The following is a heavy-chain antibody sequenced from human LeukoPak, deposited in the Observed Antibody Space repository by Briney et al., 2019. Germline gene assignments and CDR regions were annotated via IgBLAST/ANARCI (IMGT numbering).Heavy chain of an antibody. CDR3: ARDSASGAAVSDY. CDR2: ISSSSSYI. J-gene: IGHJ4*02. V-gene: IGHV3-21*01. D-gene: IGHD6-13*01. CDR1: GFTFSSYS. Sequence: GGSLRLSCAASGFTFSSYSMNWVRQAPGKGLEWVSSISSSSSYIYYADSVKGRFTISRDNAKNSLYLQMNSLRAEDTAVYYCARDSASGAAVSDYWGQGTLVTVSS.